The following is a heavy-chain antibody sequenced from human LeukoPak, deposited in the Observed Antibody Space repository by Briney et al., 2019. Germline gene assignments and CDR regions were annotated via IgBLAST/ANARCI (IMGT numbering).Heavy chain of an antibody. V-gene: IGHV4-39*07. Sequence: SETLSLTCTVSGGSISSSSYYWGWIRQPPGKGLEWIGSIYYSGSTYYNPSLKSRVTISVDTPKNQFSLKLSSVTAADTAVYYCARRERRGYYGSGSYQNWFDPWGQGTLVTVSS. CDR2: IYYSGST. CDR3: ARRERRGYYGSGSYQNWFDP. D-gene: IGHD3-10*01. CDR1: GGSISSSSYY. J-gene: IGHJ5*02.